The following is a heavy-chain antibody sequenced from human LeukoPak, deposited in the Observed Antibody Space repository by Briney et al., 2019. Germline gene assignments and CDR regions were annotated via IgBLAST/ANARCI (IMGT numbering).Heavy chain of an antibody. J-gene: IGHJ4*02. D-gene: IGHD3-10*01. CDR1: GFTFSSYE. CDR3: ARVPRYYGSGAPVDF. CDR2: ISSSGSTI. V-gene: IGHV3-48*03. Sequence: GGSLRLSCAASGFTFSSYEMNWVRQAPGKGLEWVSYISSSGSTIYYADSVKGRFTISRDNAKSSLYLQMNSLRAEDTAVYYCARVPRYYGSGAPVDFWGQGTLVTVSS.